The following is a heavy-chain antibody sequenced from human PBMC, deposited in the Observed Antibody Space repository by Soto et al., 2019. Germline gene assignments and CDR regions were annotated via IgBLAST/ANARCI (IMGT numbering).Heavy chain of an antibody. V-gene: IGHV3-23*01. Sequence: EAQLLESGGGLVQPGGSLRLSCAASGFTFSSYAMSWVRQAPGKGLEWVSAISGSGGSTYYADSVKGRFTISRDNSKNTLYLQMNSLRAEDTAVYYCAKFGDDILTGYENANYGMDVWGQGTTVTVSS. CDR2: ISGSGGST. CDR3: AKFGDDILTGYENANYGMDV. J-gene: IGHJ6*02. CDR1: GFTFSSYA. D-gene: IGHD3-9*01.